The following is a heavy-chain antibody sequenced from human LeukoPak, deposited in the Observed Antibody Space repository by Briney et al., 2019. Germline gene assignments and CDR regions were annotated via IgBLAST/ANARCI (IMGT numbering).Heavy chain of an antibody. D-gene: IGHD4-23*01. CDR2: IYYSGST. V-gene: IGHV4-59*01. CDR3: ASYGGYFDY. CDR1: GGSFSGYY. Sequence: SETLSLTCAVYGGSFSGYYWSWIRQPPGKGLEWIGYIYYSGSTNYNPSLKSRVTISVDTSKNQFSLKLSSVTAADTAVYYCASYGGYFDYWGQGTLVTVSS. J-gene: IGHJ4*02.